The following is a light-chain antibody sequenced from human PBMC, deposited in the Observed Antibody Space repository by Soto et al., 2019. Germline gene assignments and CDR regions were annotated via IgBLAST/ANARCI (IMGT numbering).Light chain of an antibody. V-gene: IGKV3-20*01. Sequence: EIVLTQSPGTLTLSPRERATLSCRASQIVNSNYLAWYQHKPGQSPRFLIYGASRRATGIPDRFSGSGTGPDFTLTISRVEPEDVAIYYCQQYSKSPITFGQGTRLEIK. CDR1: QIVNSNY. J-gene: IGKJ5*01. CDR2: GAS. CDR3: QQYSKSPIT.